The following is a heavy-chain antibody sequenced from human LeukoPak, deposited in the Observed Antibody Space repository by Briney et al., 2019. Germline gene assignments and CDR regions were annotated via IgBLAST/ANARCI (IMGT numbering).Heavy chain of an antibody. D-gene: IGHD2-2*01. V-gene: IGHV5-51*01. J-gene: IGHJ6*02. CDR3: ARLGRYCSSTSCYPYYYYYGMDV. CDR2: IYPGDSDT. CDR1: GYSFTSYW. Sequence: GESLKISCKGSGYSFTSYWIGWVRQMPGKGPEWMGIIYPGDSDTRYSPSFQGQVTISADKSISTAYLQWSSLKASDTAMYYCARLGRYCSSTSCYPYYYYYGMDVWGQGTTVTVSS.